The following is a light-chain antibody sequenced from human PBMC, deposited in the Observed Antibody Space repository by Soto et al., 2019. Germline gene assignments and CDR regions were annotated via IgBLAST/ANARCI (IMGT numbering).Light chain of an antibody. CDR1: SSNIGSNT. CDR3: AAWDDSLNGPV. V-gene: IGLV1-44*01. J-gene: IGLJ3*02. CDR2: SNN. Sequence: QLVLTQPPSASGTPGQRVPISCSGSSSNIGSNTVNWYQQLPGTAPKLLIYSNNQRPSGVPDRFSGSKSGTSASLAISGLQSEDEADYYCAAWDDSLNGPVFGGGTKVTVL.